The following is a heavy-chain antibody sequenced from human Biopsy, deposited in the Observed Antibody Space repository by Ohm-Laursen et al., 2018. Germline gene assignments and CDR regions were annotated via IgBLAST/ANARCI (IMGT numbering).Heavy chain of an antibody. V-gene: IGHV4-31*01. CDR1: GGSVSSGGFY. Sequence: TLSLTCTVSGGSVSSGGFYWSWIRQHPGKGLEWIGYIYYSGTTYYNPSLKSLVTISVDTSKNQFSLKPNSVTAADTAVYYCARRPYGGTRYWYFDLWGRGTLVTVSS. CDR2: IYYSGTT. J-gene: IGHJ2*01. D-gene: IGHD4-23*01. CDR3: ARRPYGGTRYWYFDL.